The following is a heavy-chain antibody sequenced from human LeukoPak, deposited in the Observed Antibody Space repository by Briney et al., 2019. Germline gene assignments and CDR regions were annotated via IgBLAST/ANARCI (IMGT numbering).Heavy chain of an antibody. CDR1: GYSISSGYY. V-gene: IGHV4-38-2*02. CDR2: VYHNGNT. CDR3: ARETSRIIYY. Sequence: PSETLSLTCTVSGYSISSGYYWGWIRQAPGKGLEWIANVYHNGNTFYNPSLKSRVTISVDTSNNQFSLTLTSVTAADTAVYFCARETSRIIYYWGQGMLVTVSS. J-gene: IGHJ4*02.